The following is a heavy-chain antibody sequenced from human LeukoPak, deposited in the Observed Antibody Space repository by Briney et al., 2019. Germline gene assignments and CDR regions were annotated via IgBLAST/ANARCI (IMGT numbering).Heavy chain of an antibody. CDR2: IGSSTSYI. J-gene: IGHJ4*02. V-gene: IGHV3-21*01. Sequence: GGSLRLSCAASGFTFSSYNMNWVRQAPGKGLEWVSSIGSSTSYIYYADSVKGRFTISRDNAKNSLFLQMNSLRAEDTAVYYCAKDMRTGDFWSGYSDYWGQGTLVTVSS. CDR1: GFTFSSYN. D-gene: IGHD3-3*01. CDR3: AKDMRTGDFWSGYSDY.